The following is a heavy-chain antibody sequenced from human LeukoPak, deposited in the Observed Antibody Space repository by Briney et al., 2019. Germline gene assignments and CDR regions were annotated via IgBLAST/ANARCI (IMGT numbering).Heavy chain of an antibody. D-gene: IGHD6-13*01. CDR2: IFYSGST. V-gene: IGHV4-38-2*01. CDR1: GYSISSGYY. CDR3: ARHQGSSWYLWGFDN. Sequence: SETLSLTCAVSGYSISSGYYWGCIRQPPGKGLEWIGSIFYSGSTYYNPSLKSRVTISVDASKNQFSLKLSSVTAADTAVHYCARHQGSSWYLWGFDNWGQGALVTVSS. J-gene: IGHJ4*02.